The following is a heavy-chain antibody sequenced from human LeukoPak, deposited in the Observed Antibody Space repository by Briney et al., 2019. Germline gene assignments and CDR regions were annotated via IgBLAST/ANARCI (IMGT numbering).Heavy chain of an antibody. Sequence: SVKVSCKASGGTFSSYTISWVRQAPGQGLEWMGRIIPILGIANYAQEFQGRVTITADKSTSTAYMELSSLRSEDTAVYYCARGAMIVVASEYFQHWGQGTLVTVSS. J-gene: IGHJ1*01. CDR3: ARGAMIVVASEYFQH. V-gene: IGHV1-69*02. CDR2: IIPILGIA. CDR1: GGTFSSYT. D-gene: IGHD3-22*01.